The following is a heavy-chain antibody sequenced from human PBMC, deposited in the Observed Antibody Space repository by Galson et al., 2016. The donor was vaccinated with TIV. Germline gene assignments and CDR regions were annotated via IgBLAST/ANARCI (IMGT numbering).Heavy chain of an antibody. Sequence: SLRLSCAASGFSFSSFAMSWVRQAPGKGLEWVASISGSGGHTHYGDSVQGRFTISRDDSKNALYLQMNSLRADDTAVYYCAKSLFHTIDFGGLTVIFDHWGQGALVTVSS. V-gene: IGHV3-23*01. D-gene: IGHD5-24*01. J-gene: IGHJ4*02. CDR2: ISGSGGHT. CDR1: GFSFSSFA. CDR3: AKSLFHTIDFGGLTVIFDH.